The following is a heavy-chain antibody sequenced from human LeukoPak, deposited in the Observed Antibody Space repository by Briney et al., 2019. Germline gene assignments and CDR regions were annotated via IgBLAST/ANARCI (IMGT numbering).Heavy chain of an antibody. V-gene: IGHV1-2*06. D-gene: IGHD3-22*01. CDR2: INPNSGGT. CDR1: GYTFTGYY. Sequence: ASVKVSCKASGYTFTGYYMHWVRQAPGQGLEWMGRINPNSGGTNYAQKFQGRVTMTRDTSISTAHMELSRLRSDDTAVYYCARDLVYYDSSGYNDAFDIWGQGTMVTVSS. CDR3: ARDLVYYDSSGYNDAFDI. J-gene: IGHJ3*02.